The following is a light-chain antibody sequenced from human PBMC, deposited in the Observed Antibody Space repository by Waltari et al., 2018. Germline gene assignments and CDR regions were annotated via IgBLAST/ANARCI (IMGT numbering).Light chain of an antibody. J-gene: IGLJ2*01. CDR3: HSRDTSSTRF. Sequence: SFELTQDPPVSVALGHTVRITCQGDSLRRCSESWYQQRPGPAPILVLYGQNNRPSGIPDRFSGSNSGNTASLIITGAQAEDEADYYCHSRDTSSTRFFGGGTRLTV. CDR2: GQN. CDR1: SLRRCS. V-gene: IGLV3-19*01.